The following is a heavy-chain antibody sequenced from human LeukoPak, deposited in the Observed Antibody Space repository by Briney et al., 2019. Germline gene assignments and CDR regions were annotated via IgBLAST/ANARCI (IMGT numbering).Heavy chain of an antibody. J-gene: IGHJ4*02. CDR1: GFTFSDYY. D-gene: IGHD3-10*01. CDR2: ISNSGSTM. CDR3: ARDWVLLWFGGLDGVPDS. V-gene: IGHV3-11*04. Sequence: RSGGPLRLSCAASGFTFSDYYMFWIRQAPGKGLEGMSYISNSGSTMYYTDSVKGRFTISRDNAKNSLYLQMNSLRSEDTAVYYCARDWVLLWFGGLDGVPDSWGQGTLVTVSS.